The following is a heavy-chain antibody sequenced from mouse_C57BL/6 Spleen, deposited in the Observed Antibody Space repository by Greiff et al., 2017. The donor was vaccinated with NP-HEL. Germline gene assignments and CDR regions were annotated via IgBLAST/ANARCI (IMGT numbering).Heavy chain of an antibody. Sequence: VQRVESGAELMKPGASVKLSCKATGYTFTGYWIEWVKQRPGHGLEWIGEILPGSGSTNYNEKFKGKATFTADTSSNTAYMQLSSLTTEDSAIYYCARLPYYYGSSYYFDYWGQGTTLTVSS. J-gene: IGHJ2*01. CDR3: ARLPYYYGSSYYFDY. V-gene: IGHV1-9*01. D-gene: IGHD1-1*01. CDR1: GYTFTGYW. CDR2: ILPGSGST.